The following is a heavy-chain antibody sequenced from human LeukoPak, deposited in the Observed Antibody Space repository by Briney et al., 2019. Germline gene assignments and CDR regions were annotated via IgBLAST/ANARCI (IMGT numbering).Heavy chain of an antibody. V-gene: IGHV5-51*01. J-gene: IGHJ4*02. Sequence: GESLKISCKGPGYSFTSYCIGWVRQMPGKGLEWMGIIYPGDSDNRYSPSFHGQVTISAYKSISTAYLQWSSLKASDTAMYYCARRRRDGYNSAVDYWGQGTLVTVSS. D-gene: IGHD5-24*01. CDR3: ARRRRDGYNSAVDY. CDR1: GYSFTSYC. CDR2: IYPGDSDN.